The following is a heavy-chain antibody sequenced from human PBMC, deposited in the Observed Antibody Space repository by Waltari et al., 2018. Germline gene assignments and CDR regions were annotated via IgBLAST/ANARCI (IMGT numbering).Heavy chain of an antibody. D-gene: IGHD3-3*01. CDR1: GGTLTPYS. CDR2: IIPMFGTA. CDR3: ARDPSRGGSTHNWFDP. V-gene: IGHV1-69*01. Sequence: QLQLVQSGAEVKKPGTSVKVSCKASGGTLTPYSINWARQAPGPGLEGKGGIIPMFGTANYAQKFQARVTISGDVSTNTAYMELSSLNSEDTAVDYCARDPSRGGSTHNWFDPWGQGTLVTVSS. J-gene: IGHJ5*02.